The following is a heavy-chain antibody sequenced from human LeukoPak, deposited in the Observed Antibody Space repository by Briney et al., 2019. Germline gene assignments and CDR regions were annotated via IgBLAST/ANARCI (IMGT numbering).Heavy chain of an antibody. CDR3: ARIRSYGSGSYYNDY. CDR2: IYYSGST. Sequence: PSETLSLTCTVSGGSISSGGSYWSWIRQNPGKGLEWIGYIYYSGSTYYNPSLESRVTISVDTSKNQFSLKLSSVTAADTAVYYCARIRSYGSGSYYNDYWGQGSLVTVSS. CDR1: GGSISSGGSY. V-gene: IGHV4-31*03. J-gene: IGHJ4*02. D-gene: IGHD3-10*01.